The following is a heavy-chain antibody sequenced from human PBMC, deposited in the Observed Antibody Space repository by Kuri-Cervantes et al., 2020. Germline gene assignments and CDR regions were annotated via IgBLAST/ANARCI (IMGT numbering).Heavy chain of an antibody. D-gene: IGHD4-17*01. Sequence: ASVKVSCKASGYTFTGYYMHWVRQAPGQGLEWMGWINPSGGSTSYAQKFQGRVTMTRDTSTSTVYMEPSSLRSEDTAVYYCARTISLKTTVTTVIGSFDYWGQGTLVTVSS. CDR2: INPSGGST. CDR1: GYTFTGYY. CDR3: ARTISLKTTVTTVIGSFDY. J-gene: IGHJ4*02. V-gene: IGHV1-46*01.